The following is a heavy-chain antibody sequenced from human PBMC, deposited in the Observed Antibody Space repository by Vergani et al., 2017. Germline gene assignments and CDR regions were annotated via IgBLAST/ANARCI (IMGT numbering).Heavy chain of an antibody. Sequence: QVQLQESGPGLVKPSQTLSLTCTVSGGSISRGGYYWSWIRQHPGKGLEWIGYIYYSGSTYYNPSLKSRVTISVDTSKNQFSLKLSSVTAADTAVYYCARGTYYYDSRGVVFDYWGQGTLVTVSS. V-gene: IGHV4-31*03. CDR3: ARGTYYYDSRGVVFDY. CDR1: GGSISRGGYY. CDR2: IYYSGST. J-gene: IGHJ4*02. D-gene: IGHD3-22*01.